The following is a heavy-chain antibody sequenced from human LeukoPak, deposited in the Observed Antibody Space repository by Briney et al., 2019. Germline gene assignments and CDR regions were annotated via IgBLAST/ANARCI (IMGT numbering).Heavy chain of an antibody. CDR2: ISYDGSNK. CDR1: GFTFSSYA. CDR3: ARVEDSSSWYGYYFDY. J-gene: IGHJ4*02. D-gene: IGHD6-13*01. V-gene: IGHV3-30-3*01. Sequence: GGSPRLSCAASGFTFSSYAMHWVRQAPGKGLEWVAVISYDGSNKYYADSVKGRFTISRDNSKNTLYLQMNSLRAEDTAVYYCARVEDSSSWYGYYFDYWGQGTLVTVSS.